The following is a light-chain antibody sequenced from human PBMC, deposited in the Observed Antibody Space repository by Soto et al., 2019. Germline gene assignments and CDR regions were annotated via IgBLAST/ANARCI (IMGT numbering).Light chain of an antibody. Sequence: EIVLTQSPGTLSLSPGEKGTLSCRASQSVASNYLAWYQQKPGRAPRLLIFGASSRAIGIPDRFSGSGSGTDFTLTISRLESEDFAVYYCQQYGSSPRTFGQGTKV. V-gene: IGKV3-20*01. CDR3: QQYGSSPRT. CDR2: GAS. CDR1: QSVASNY. J-gene: IGKJ1*01.